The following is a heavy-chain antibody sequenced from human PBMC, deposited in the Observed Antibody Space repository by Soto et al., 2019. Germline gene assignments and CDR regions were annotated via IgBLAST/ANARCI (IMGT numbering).Heavy chain of an antibody. J-gene: IGHJ4*02. CDR3: ARSTRTHDY. CDR2: IKSDGSEK. D-gene: IGHD2-8*01. V-gene: IGHV3-7*01. Sequence: GGSLRLSCAASGFTFGDFWMTWVRQAPGKGLECVATIKSDGSEKYSVDSVRGRFTVSRDNAKNSVFLQMNSLRAEDTAMYYCARSTRTHDYWGQGXLVTVSS. CDR1: GFTFGDFW.